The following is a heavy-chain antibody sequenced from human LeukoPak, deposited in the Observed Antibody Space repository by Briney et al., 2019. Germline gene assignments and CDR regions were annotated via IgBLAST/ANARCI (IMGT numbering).Heavy chain of an antibody. J-gene: IGHJ4*02. D-gene: IGHD4-17*01. CDR3: ARRNTADASIDF. CDR2: VHSSGGT. Sequence: SETLSLTCTVSGGSMTGYYWAWIRQPPGKRLEWIGYVHSSGGTKYSPSLKSRVTVSIDMSKNQFSLNLRSVTAADTAMYYCARRNTADASIDFWGQGTLVTASS. CDR1: GGSMTGYY. V-gene: IGHV4-59*08.